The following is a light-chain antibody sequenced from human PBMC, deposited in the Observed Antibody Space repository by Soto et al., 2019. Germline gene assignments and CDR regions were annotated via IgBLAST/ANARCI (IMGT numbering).Light chain of an antibody. CDR2: DAS. Sequence: EIVLTQSPATLSLSPGERATLSCRASQSVSSYLAWYQQKPGQAPRLLIYDASNRATGIPARFSGSGSGTDFTLTISSLXPXXXAVYXXQXXXNWPYTXXQGTKLEIK. CDR3: QXXXNWPYT. J-gene: IGKJ2*01. CDR1: QSVSSY. V-gene: IGKV3-11*01.